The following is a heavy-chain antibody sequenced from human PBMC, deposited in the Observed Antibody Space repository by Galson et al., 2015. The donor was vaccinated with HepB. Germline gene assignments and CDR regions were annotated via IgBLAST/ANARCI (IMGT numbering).Heavy chain of an antibody. V-gene: IGHV3-30*18. Sequence: SLRLSCAASGFTFSSYGMHWVRQAPGKGLEWVAVISYDGSNKYYADSVKGRFTISRDNSKNTLYLQMNSLRAEDTAVYYCAKDLPPVTTWIFDYWGQGTLVTVSS. J-gene: IGHJ4*02. CDR3: AKDLPPVTTWIFDY. CDR2: ISYDGSNK. D-gene: IGHD4-17*01. CDR1: GFTFSSYG.